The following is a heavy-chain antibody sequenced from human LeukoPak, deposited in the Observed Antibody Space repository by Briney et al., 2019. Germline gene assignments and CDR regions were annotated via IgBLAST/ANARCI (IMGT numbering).Heavy chain of an antibody. J-gene: IGHJ6*03. CDR3: ARVSYGGNEGDYYYYYMDV. Sequence: SETLSLPCTVSGGSISTYYWSWIRQPAGKGLEWIGRIYTSGTTYYNPSLKSRVTISVDTSKNQFSLKLSSVTAADTAVYYCARVSYGGNEGDYYYYYMDVWGKGTTVTVSS. CDR2: IYTSGTT. D-gene: IGHD4-23*01. CDR1: GGSISTYY. V-gene: IGHV4-4*07.